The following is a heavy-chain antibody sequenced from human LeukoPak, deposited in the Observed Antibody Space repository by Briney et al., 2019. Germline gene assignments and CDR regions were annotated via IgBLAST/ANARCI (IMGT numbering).Heavy chain of an antibody. Sequence: ASVKVSCKXSGYTFTGYYMHWVRQAPGQGLEWMGWINPNSGGTNYSQKFQGRVTMTRDTSISTAYMELSRLRSDDTAVYYCARGVSYGAKFDPWGQGTLVTVSS. CDR2: INPNSGGT. V-gene: IGHV1-2*02. D-gene: IGHD4-23*01. CDR1: GYTFTGYY. J-gene: IGHJ5*02. CDR3: ARGVSYGAKFDP.